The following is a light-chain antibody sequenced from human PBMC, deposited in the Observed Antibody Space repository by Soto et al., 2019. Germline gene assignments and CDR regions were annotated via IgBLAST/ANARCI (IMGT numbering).Light chain of an antibody. CDR1: QSISSSY. Sequence: EIVLTQSPGTLSLSPGERATLSCRASQSISSSYLAWYQRKPGQAPRLLIYGASSRATGIPDRFSGSGSETDFTLTISRLEPVDFAVYYCQQYATSPPTFGQGTRLEIK. V-gene: IGKV3-20*01. CDR2: GAS. CDR3: QQYATSPPT. J-gene: IGKJ5*01.